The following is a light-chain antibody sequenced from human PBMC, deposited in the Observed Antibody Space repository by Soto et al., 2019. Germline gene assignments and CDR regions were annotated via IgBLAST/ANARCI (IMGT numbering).Light chain of an antibody. CDR1: QTVSSNY. V-gene: IGKV3-20*01. J-gene: IGKJ1*01. Sequence: EIVLTQSPGTLSLSPGERATLSCRASQTVSSNYLAWFQQKGGQAPRLLIFGASRRAAGIPDRFSGSVSGTDFILTISRLEREDFAVYYCQHYGSSWTFGQGTKVDIK. CDR2: GAS. CDR3: QHYGSSWT.